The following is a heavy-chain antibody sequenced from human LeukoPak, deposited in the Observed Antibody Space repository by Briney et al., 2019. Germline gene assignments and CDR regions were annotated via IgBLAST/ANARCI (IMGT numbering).Heavy chain of an antibody. Sequence: GASVKVSCKASGYTFTGYYMYWVRQAPGQGLEWMGWINPNSGGTNYAQKFQGRVTMTRDTSISTAYMELSRLRSDDTAVYYCARALGPSYYYGPFDYWGQGTLVTVSS. D-gene: IGHD3-10*01. V-gene: IGHV1-2*02. CDR1: GYTFTGYY. CDR2: INPNSGGT. J-gene: IGHJ4*02. CDR3: ARALGPSYYYGPFDY.